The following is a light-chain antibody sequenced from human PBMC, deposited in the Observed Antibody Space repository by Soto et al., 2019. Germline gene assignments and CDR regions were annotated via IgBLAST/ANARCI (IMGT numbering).Light chain of an antibody. CDR1: QSISSW. V-gene: IGKV1-5*01. J-gene: IGKJ4*01. Sequence: DIQMTQSPSTLPASVGDRVTITCRPSQSISSWLAWYQQKPGKAPKLLIYDASSLESGVPSRFSGSGSDTEFTLTINNLQPDDFATYHCQQYNRYSLTFGGGTKVEIK. CDR2: DAS. CDR3: QQYNRYSLT.